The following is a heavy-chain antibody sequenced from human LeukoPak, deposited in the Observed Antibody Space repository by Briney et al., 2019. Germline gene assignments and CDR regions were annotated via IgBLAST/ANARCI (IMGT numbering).Heavy chain of an antibody. J-gene: IGHJ4*02. CDR1: GYTFTTYT. CDR3: ARDGRSSSSWYSYFDY. V-gene: IGHV7-4-1*02. D-gene: IGHD6-13*01. CDR2: INTNTGNP. Sequence: VASVKVSCKASGYTFTTYTMNWVRQAPGQGLEWMGWINTNTGNPTYAQGFTGRFVFSLDTSVSTAYLQISSLKAEDTAVYYCARDGRSSSSWYSYFDYWGQGTLVTVSS.